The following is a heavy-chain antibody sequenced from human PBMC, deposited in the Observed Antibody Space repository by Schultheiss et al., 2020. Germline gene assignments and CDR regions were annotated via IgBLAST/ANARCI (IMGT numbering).Heavy chain of an antibody. J-gene: IGHJ5*01. CDR3: AKDNRWFDS. V-gene: IGHV3-23*01. CDR1: GFSFSTYA. Sequence: GGSLRLSCAASGFSFSTYAMSWVRQAPGKGLEWVSSLSGTDGTTAFADSVKGRFTISRDDSKNTLYLQMNSLRDEDTALYYCAKDNRWFDSWGQGTLVNGYS. D-gene: IGHD1-14*01. CDR2: LSGTDGTT.